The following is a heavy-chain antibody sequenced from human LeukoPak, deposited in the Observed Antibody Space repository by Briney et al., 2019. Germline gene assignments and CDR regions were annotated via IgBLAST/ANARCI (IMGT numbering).Heavy chain of an antibody. CDR1: GFTFSNYA. V-gene: IGHV3-23*01. Sequence: GGSLRPSCAASGFTFSNYAMSWVRQAPGKGLEWVSAISGSGGSTYYADSVKGRFTISRDNSKNTLYLQMNSLRAEDTAVYYCAKDLGRDFWSGYYPRGMDVWGQGTTVTVSS. CDR3: AKDLGRDFWSGYYPRGMDV. D-gene: IGHD3-3*01. CDR2: ISGSGGST. J-gene: IGHJ6*02.